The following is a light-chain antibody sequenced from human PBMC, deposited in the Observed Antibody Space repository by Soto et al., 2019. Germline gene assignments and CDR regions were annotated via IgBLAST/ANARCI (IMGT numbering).Light chain of an antibody. CDR3: QQLNSYPSIT. CDR1: QGISSY. J-gene: IGKJ5*01. CDR2: AAS. V-gene: IGKV1-9*01. Sequence: DIQWTQSPSFLSASVGDRVTITCRASQGISSYLAWYQQKPGKAPKLLIYAASTLQSGVSSRFSGSGSGTEFTLTISRLHPEDLATYYCQQLNSYPSITFGQGTRLEIK.